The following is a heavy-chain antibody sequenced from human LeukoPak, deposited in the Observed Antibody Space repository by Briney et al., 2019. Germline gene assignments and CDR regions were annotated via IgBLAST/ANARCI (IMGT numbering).Heavy chain of an antibody. J-gene: IGHJ2*01. V-gene: IGHV4-39*01. Sequence: PSETLSLTCNVSGVSISANIYYWAWIRQPPGKGLEWIGTIFYSGSAYYNPSFKSRLAIPLDTSKNQFSLELSSVTAADTAVYYCARIGHGANSHLKWCFDLWGRGTLVTVSS. CDR1: GVSISANIYY. D-gene: IGHD4-23*01. CDR2: IFYSGSA. CDR3: ARIGHGANSHLKWCFDL.